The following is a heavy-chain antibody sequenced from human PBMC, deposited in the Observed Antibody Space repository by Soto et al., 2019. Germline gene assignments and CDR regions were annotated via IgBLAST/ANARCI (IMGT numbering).Heavy chain of an antibody. CDR3: ARDLVYDSSGYFDY. CDR2: IYYSGST. Sequence: SETLSLTCTVSGGSISSGDYYWSWIRQPPGKGLEWIGYIYYSGSTYYNPSLKSRVTISVDTSKNQFSLKLSSVTAADTAVYYCARDLVYDSSGYFDYWGQGTLVTVSS. CDR1: GGSISSGDYY. J-gene: IGHJ4*02. D-gene: IGHD3-22*01. V-gene: IGHV4-30-4*01.